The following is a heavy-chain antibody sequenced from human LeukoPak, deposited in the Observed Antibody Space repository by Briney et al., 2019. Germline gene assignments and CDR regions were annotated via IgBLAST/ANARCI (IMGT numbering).Heavy chain of an antibody. V-gene: IGHV3-7*01. CDR2: IKQDGSDK. CDR3: ARAVAENWFDP. J-gene: IGHJ5*02. Sequence: ETLSLTCAVYGGSFSGYYWSWIRQPPGKGLEWVANIKQDGSDKYYVDSVKGRFTISRDNAKNSLYLQMNSLRAEDTAVYYCARAVAENWFDPWGQGTLVTVSS. D-gene: IGHD6-19*01. CDR1: GGSFSGYY.